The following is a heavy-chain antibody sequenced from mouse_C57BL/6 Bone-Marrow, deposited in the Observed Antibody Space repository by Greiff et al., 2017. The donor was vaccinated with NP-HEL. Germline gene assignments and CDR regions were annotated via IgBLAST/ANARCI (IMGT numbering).Heavy chain of an antibody. V-gene: IGHV5-6*02. J-gene: IGHJ2*01. CDR2: ISSGGSYT. CDR1: GFTFSSYG. CDR3: ARHGPGDY. D-gene: IGHD1-1*01. Sequence: DVMLVESGGDLVKPGGSLKLSCAASGFTFSSYGMSWVRQTPDKRLEWVATISSGGSYTYYPDSVKGRFTISRDNAKNTLYLQMSSLKSEDTAMYYCARHGPGDYWGQGTTLTVSS.